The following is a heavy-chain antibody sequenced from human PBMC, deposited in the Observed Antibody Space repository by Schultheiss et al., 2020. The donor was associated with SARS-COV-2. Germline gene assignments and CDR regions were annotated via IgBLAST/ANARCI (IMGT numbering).Heavy chain of an antibody. D-gene: IGHD6-19*01. CDR3: ARGDAVAATGWFDP. CDR2: TYYRSKWYN. J-gene: IGHJ5*02. V-gene: IGHV6-1*01. CDR1: GDSVSNKSAA. Sequence: SQTLSLTCAISGDSVSNKSAAWNWIRQSPSRGLEWLGRTYYRSKWYNDYAVSVKSRITINPDTSKNQFSLQLNSVTPEDTAVYYCARGDAVAATGWFDPWGQGTLVTVSS.